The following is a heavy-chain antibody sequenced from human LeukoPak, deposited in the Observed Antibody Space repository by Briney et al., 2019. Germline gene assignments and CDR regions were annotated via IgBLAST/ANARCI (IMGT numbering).Heavy chain of an antibody. V-gene: IGHV3-7*01. D-gene: IGHD2-2*01. J-gene: IGHJ5*02. Sequence: PGGSLRLSCAASGFTFSSYWMSWVRQAPGKGLEWVANIKQDGSEKYYVDSVKGRFTISRDNAKNSLYLQTNSLRAEDTAVYYCARDDCSSISCYHNWFDPWGRGTLVTVSS. CDR1: GFTFSSYW. CDR2: IKQDGSEK. CDR3: ARDDCSSISCYHNWFDP.